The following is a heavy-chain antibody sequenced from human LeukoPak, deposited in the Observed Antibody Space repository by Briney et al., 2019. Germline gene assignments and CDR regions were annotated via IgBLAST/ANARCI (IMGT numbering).Heavy chain of an antibody. J-gene: IGHJ3*02. V-gene: IGHV3-20*01. CDR1: GFTFDDYG. Sequence: GGSLRLSCAASGFTFDDYGMSWVRQAPGKGLEWVSGINWNGGSTGYADSVKGRFTISRDNAKNSLYLQMNSLRAEDTALYHCARVGRSITIFGVVPRGAFDIWGQGTMVAVSS. CDR2: INWNGGST. D-gene: IGHD3-3*01. CDR3: ARVGRSITIFGVVPRGAFDI.